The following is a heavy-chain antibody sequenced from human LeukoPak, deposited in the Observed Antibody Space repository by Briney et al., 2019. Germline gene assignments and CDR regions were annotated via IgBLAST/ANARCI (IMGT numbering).Heavy chain of an antibody. CDR3: ARLYSSSWFLAIDY. Sequence: SETLSLTCTVSGGSISSSSYYWGWIRQPPGKGLEWIGSIYYSGSTYYNPSLKSRVTISVDTSKNQFSLKLSSVTAADTAVYYCARLYSSSWFLAIDYWGQGTLVTVSS. D-gene: IGHD6-13*01. J-gene: IGHJ4*02. V-gene: IGHV4-39*01. CDR2: IYYSGST. CDR1: GGSISSSSYY.